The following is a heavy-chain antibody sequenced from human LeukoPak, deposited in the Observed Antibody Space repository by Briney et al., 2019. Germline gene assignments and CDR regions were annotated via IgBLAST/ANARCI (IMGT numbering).Heavy chain of an antibody. CDR1: GGTFSSYA. V-gene: IGHV1-46*01. D-gene: IGHD3-3*01. Sequence: ASVKVSCKASGGTFSSYAISWMRQAPGQGLEWMGIINPSGGSTSYAQKFQGRVTMTRDTSTSTVYMELSSLRSEDTAVYYCAREGYDFWSGYYGYWGQGTLVTVSS. CDR3: AREGYDFWSGYYGY. CDR2: INPSGGST. J-gene: IGHJ4*02.